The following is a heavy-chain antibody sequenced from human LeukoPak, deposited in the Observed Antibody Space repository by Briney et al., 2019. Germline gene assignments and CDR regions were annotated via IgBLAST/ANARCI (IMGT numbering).Heavy chain of an antibody. CDR2: IRYDGSNK. D-gene: IGHD2-21*02. CDR1: GFTFRSFS. Sequence: GGSLRLSCAASGFTFRSFSKQWGRQAPGKGLEWVAFIRYDGSNKYYPDSVKGRFTISRDNSKNTLYLQMNSLRAEDTAVYYCVKDGDCSFDWCGQGTLVTVSS. CDR3: VKDGDCSFDW. V-gene: IGHV3-30*02. J-gene: IGHJ4*02.